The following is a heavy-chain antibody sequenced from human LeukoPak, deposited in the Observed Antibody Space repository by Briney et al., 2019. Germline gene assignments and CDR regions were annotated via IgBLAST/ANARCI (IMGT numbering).Heavy chain of an antibody. Sequence: PSETLSLTCTVSGGSISGYYWNWIRQPPGKGLEWIGYIYYSGSTKYNPSLKSRVTISVDMSKNQFSLKLSSVTAAATAVYYCARVITMIRGLDPWGQGTLVTVSS. CDR3: ARVITMIRGLDP. D-gene: IGHD3-10*01. J-gene: IGHJ5*02. V-gene: IGHV4-59*01. CDR1: GGSISGYY. CDR2: IYYSGST.